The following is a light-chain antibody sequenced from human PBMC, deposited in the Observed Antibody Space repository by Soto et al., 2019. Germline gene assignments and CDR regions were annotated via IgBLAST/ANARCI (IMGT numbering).Light chain of an antibody. J-gene: IGLJ2*01. Sequence: QSALTQPASVSGSPGQSITISCTGTSSDVGAYDYVSWYQQHPDKAPKLMIYEVNNRPSGVSNRFSGSKSGNTASLTISGLQAEDEADYYCTSYRSNSLLVFGGGTKLTVL. CDR2: EVN. CDR3: TSYRSNSLLV. CDR1: SSDVGAYDY. V-gene: IGLV2-14*01.